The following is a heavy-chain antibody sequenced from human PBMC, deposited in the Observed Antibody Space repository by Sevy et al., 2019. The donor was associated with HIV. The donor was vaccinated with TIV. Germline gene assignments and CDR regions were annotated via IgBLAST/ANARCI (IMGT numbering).Heavy chain of an antibody. Sequence: GGSLRLSCAASGFTFSSYAMSWVRQAPGKGLEWVSAISGSGGSTYYADSVKGRFTISRDNSKNTLYLQMNSLRAEDTALYYCLYSSGLWDYFDYWGQGTLVTVSS. J-gene: IGHJ4*02. CDR1: GFTFSSYA. CDR3: LYSSGLWDYFDY. V-gene: IGHV3-23*01. CDR2: ISGSGGST. D-gene: IGHD6-19*01.